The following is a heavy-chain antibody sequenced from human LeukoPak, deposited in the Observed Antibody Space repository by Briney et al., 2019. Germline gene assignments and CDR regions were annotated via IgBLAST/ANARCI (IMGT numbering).Heavy chain of an antibody. CDR1: GLTFSSYG. D-gene: IGHD2-15*01. V-gene: IGHV3-23*01. Sequence: GGTLRLSCAASGLTFSSYGMSWVRQAPGRGLEWVSAIRTTGGTTYYADSVRGRFTISRDNSRNTLYLQMNSLRAEDTAIYYCAKNGDRGAYCSGGTCYPYYYYYMDVWGKGTTVTISS. J-gene: IGHJ6*03. CDR3: AKNGDRGAYCSGGTCYPYYYYYMDV. CDR2: IRTTGGTT.